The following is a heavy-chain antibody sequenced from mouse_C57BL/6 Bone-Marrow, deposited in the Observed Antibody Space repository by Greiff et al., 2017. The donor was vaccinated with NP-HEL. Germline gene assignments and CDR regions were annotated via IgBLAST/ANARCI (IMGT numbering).Heavy chain of an antibody. CDR2: IYPRSGNT. J-gene: IGHJ1*03. CDR3: ARALTGSYCYFDV. D-gene: IGHD4-1*01. CDR1: GYTFTSYG. V-gene: IGHV1-81*01. Sequence: QVQLQQSGAELARPGASVKLSCKASGYTFTSYGISWVKQRTGQGLEWIGEIYPRSGNTYYNEKFKGKATLTADKSSSTAYMELRSLTSEDSAVYFCARALTGSYCYFDVWGKGTPVTVSS.